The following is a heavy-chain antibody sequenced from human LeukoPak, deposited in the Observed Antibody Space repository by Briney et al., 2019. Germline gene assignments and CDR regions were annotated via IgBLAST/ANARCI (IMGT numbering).Heavy chain of an antibody. J-gene: IGHJ4*02. CDR2: INSDGSKT. D-gene: IGHD2-2*01. CDR3: ARGGCSRTSCLDY. Sequence: GGSLRLSCAASGFTFSSKWMHWVRQSPGKGLVWVSHINSDGSKTNYADFVKGRFTISRDNAKNTMYLQLNSLRAEDTAVYFCARGGCSRTSCLDYWGQGTPVTVSS. V-gene: IGHV3-74*01. CDR1: GFTFSSKW.